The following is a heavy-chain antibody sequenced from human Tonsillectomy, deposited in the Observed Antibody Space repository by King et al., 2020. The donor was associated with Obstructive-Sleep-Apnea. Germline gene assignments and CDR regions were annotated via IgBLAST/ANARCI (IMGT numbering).Heavy chain of an antibody. CDR1: GFTFSSYS. Sequence: EVQLVESGGGLVQPGGSLRLSCAASGFTFSSYSMNWVRQAPGKGLEWVSYISSSSSTIYYADSVKGRFTISRDNAKNSLYLQMNSLRAEDTAVYYCARLDTPNDYWGQGTLVTVSS. CDR3: ARLDTPNDY. J-gene: IGHJ4*02. V-gene: IGHV3-48*01. D-gene: IGHD5-18*01. CDR2: ISSSSSTI.